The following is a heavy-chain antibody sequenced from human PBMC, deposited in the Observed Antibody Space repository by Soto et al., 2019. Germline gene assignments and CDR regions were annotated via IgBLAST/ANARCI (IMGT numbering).Heavy chain of an antibody. J-gene: IGHJ4*02. V-gene: IGHV3-33*01. D-gene: IGHD6-13*01. Sequence: PGESLKISCDVSGFSLGRYGMHWVRQAPGKGLEWVAVIGFDGKNENYGDSVKGRFTVSRDNSRNTLYLQMNSLRVEDTAVYFCARGIGYSSTWHAYWGQGTLVTVSS. CDR1: GFSLGRYG. CDR3: ARGIGYSSTWHAY. CDR2: IGFDGKNE.